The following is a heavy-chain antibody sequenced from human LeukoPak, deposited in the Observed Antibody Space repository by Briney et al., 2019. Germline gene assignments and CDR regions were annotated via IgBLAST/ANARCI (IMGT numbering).Heavy chain of an antibody. D-gene: IGHD3-22*01. CDR2: INHSGFT. J-gene: IGHJ4*02. V-gene: IGHV4-34*01. Sequence: SETLSLTCAIYGGSFSGYYWSWIRQPPGKVLEWIGEINHSGFTNYNPSLKSRVTISEDQSKNQFSLKLSSVTGADSAVEYGARGPPPDYDRSGFYYNYWGQGTLVTVSS. CDR1: GGSFSGYY. CDR3: ARGPPPDYDRSGFYYNY.